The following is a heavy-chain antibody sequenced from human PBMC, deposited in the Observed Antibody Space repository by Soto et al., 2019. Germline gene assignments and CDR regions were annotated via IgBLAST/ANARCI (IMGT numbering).Heavy chain of an antibody. Sequence: QVQLVQSGAEVRKPGASVNVSCKTSGYTFTSYYIHWVRQAPGQGGEWMGVINLSGGSTSHAQKFQGRVTMTGETSTRTVYMEMSSLKSEDTAVYYCAMAYNGYVPWYFDYWGQGTLVTVSS. CDR3: AMAYNGYVPWYFDY. CDR2: INLSGGST. D-gene: IGHD5-12*01. J-gene: IGHJ4*02. V-gene: IGHV1-46*01. CDR1: GYTFTSYY.